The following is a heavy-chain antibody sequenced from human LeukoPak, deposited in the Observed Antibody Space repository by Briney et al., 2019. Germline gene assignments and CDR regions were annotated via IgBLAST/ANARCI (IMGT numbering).Heavy chain of an antibody. CDR3: ASIYTMVRE. V-gene: IGHV4-39*07. CDR2: IYYSGST. J-gene: IGHJ4*02. CDR1: GGSISSSSYY. Sequence: SETLSLTCTVSGGSISSSSYYWGWIRPPPGKGLEWIGSIYYSGSTYYNPSLKSRVPISVDTSKNQFSLKLSSVTAADTAVYYCASIYTMVREWGQGTLVTVSS. D-gene: IGHD3-10*01.